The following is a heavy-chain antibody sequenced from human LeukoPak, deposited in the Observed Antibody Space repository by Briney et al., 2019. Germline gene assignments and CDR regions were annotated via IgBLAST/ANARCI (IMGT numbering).Heavy chain of an antibody. V-gene: IGHV3-43D*03. CDR3: AKDMWELSGGLPDY. D-gene: IGHD3-16*02. J-gene: IGHJ4*02. Sequence: GGSLRLSCAASGFTFDDYAMHWVRQAPGKGLEWVSLISWDGGSTYYADSVKGRFTISRDNSKNSLYLQMNSLRAEDTALYYCAKDMWELSGGLPDYWGQGTLVTVSS. CDR1: GFTFDDYA. CDR2: ISWDGGST.